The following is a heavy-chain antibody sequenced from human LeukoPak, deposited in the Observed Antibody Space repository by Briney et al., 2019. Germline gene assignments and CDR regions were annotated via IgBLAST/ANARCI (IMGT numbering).Heavy chain of an antibody. D-gene: IGHD3-22*01. CDR2: IKQDGSEK. CDR3: ARDLYDSSEYYFDY. J-gene: IGHJ4*02. Sequence: PGGSLRLSCAASGFTFSSYWMSWVRQAPGKGLEWVANIKQDGSEKYYVDSVKGRFTISRDNAKNSLYLQMNSLRAEDTAVYYCARDLYDSSEYYFDYWGQGTLVTVSS. CDR1: GFTFSSYW. V-gene: IGHV3-7*03.